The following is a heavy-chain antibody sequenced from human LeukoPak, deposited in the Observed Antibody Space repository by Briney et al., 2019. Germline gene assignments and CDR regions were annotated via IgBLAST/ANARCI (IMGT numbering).Heavy chain of an antibody. CDR1: GFTFSSYW. Sequence: PGGSLRLSCAASGFTFSSYWMHWVRQAPGKGLVSVSRINTDGSSTTYADSVQGRFTISRDNAKNTLYLQMNSLRAEDTAVYYCAKHSGPGVDYWGQGTLVTVSS. D-gene: IGHD1-26*01. V-gene: IGHV3-74*03. J-gene: IGHJ4*02. CDR2: INTDGSST. CDR3: AKHSGPGVDY.